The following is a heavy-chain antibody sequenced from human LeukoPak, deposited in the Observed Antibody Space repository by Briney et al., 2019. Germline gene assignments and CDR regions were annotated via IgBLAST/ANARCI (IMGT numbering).Heavy chain of an antibody. Sequence: GGSLRLSCAASGFTFSSYAMSWVRQAPGKGLEWVSAISGSGGSTYYADSVKGRFTISRDNSKNTLYLQMNSLRAEDTAVYYCARAPGGTRRHYYYYYGMDVWGQGTTVTVSS. J-gene: IGHJ6*02. V-gene: IGHV3-23*01. D-gene: IGHD1-14*01. CDR3: ARAPGGTRRHYYYYYGMDV. CDR2: ISGSGGST. CDR1: GFTFSSYA.